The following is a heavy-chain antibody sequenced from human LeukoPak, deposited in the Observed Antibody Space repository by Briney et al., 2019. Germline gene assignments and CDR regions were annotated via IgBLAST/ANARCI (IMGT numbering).Heavy chain of an antibody. CDR3: TPTSYCGGDCHEFDY. J-gene: IGHJ4*02. V-gene: IGHV3-73*01. CDR1: GFTFSGSA. Sequence: GGSLRLSCAASGFTFSGSAMHWVRQASGKGLEWVGRIRSKANSYATAYAASVKGRFTISRDDSKNTAYLQMNSLKTEDTAVYYCTPTSYCGGDCHEFDYWGQGTLVTVSS. CDR2: IRSKANSYAT. D-gene: IGHD2-21*01.